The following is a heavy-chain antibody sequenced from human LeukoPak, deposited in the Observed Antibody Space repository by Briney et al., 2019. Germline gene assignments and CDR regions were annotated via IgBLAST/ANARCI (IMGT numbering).Heavy chain of an antibody. J-gene: IGHJ3*02. D-gene: IGHD2-15*01. Sequence: PGGSLRHSCAASGFTFSSYGMHWVRQAPGKGLEWVAFIRYDGSNKYYADSVKGRFTISRDNSKNTLYLQMNSLRAEDTAVYYCARAKNSIADWVVAATPPIWGQGTMVTVSS. CDR1: GFTFSSYG. CDR2: IRYDGSNK. CDR3: ARAKNSIADWVVAATPPI. V-gene: IGHV3-30*02.